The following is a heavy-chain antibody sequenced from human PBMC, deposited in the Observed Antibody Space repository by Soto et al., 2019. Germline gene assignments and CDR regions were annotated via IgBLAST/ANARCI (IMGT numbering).Heavy chain of an antibody. Sequence: SETLSLTCTVSGGSISSGGYYWSWIRQPPGKGLEWIGEINHSGSTNYNPSLKSRVTISVDTSKNQFSLKLSSVTAADTAVYYCARAGYSSGRHVDYWGQGTLVTVSS. V-gene: IGHV4-39*07. D-gene: IGHD6-19*01. CDR1: GGSISSGGYY. CDR3: ARAGYSSGRHVDY. J-gene: IGHJ4*02. CDR2: INHSGST.